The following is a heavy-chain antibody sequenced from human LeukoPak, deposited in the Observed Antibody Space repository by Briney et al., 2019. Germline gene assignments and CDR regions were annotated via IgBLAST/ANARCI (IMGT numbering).Heavy chain of an antibody. CDR2: IYYSGST. J-gene: IGHJ5*02. D-gene: IGHD1-26*01. CDR3: ARDIVGLSP. V-gene: IGHV4-59*01. Sequence: SETLSLTCTVSGGSISSYYWSWIRQPPGKGLEWIGYIYYSGSTNYNPSLKSRATISVDTSKNQFSLKLSSVTAADTAVYYCARDIVGLSPWGQGTLVTVSS. CDR1: GGSISSYY.